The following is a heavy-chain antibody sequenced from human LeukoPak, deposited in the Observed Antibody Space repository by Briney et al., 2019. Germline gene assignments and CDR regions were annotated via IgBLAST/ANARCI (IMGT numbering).Heavy chain of an antibody. J-gene: IGHJ4*02. CDR1: GYTFTSYG. Sequence: ASVKVSCKASGYTFTSYGVNWVRQAPGQGLEWMGWISAYNGNTNYAQELQGRVTMTTDTSTTTAYMELRSLRSDDTAVYYCARPQEEDGYNYNWAFDYWGQGTLVTVSS. CDR2: ISAYNGNT. CDR3: ARPQEEDGYNYNWAFDY. D-gene: IGHD5-24*01. V-gene: IGHV1-18*01.